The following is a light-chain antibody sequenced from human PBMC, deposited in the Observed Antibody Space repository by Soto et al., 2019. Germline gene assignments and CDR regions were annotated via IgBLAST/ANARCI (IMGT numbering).Light chain of an antibody. V-gene: IGKV3D-15*01. J-gene: IGKJ5*01. CDR3: QQYSNWPPAIT. CDR2: GSS. CDR1: QGIGDT. Sequence: EIVMTQSPATLSVSPGEGVTLSCRASQGIGDTLAWYQHKPGQTPRLLIYGSSTRATGVPDRFSGSGSGTEFTLIISSLQSEDVALYYCQQYSNWPPAITFGQGTRLEIK.